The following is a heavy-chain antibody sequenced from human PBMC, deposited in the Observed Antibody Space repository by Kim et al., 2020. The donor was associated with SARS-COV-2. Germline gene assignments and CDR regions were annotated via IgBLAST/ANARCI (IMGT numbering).Heavy chain of an antibody. J-gene: IGHJ4*02. CDR1: GYTFTSYC. CDR3: ARDGRSVDYYFDY. Sequence: ASVKVSCKASGYTFTSYCLHWVRQAPGQSLEWMGWIDVANTNTHYSENFQGRVTISRDTSATTVYIELSSLRSEDTAVYYCARDGRSVDYYFDYWGQGTLGTVSP. V-gene: IGHV1-3*01. CDR2: IDVANTNT.